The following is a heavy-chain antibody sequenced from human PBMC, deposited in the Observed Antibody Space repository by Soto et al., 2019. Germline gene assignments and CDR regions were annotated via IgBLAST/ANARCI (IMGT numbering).Heavy chain of an antibody. CDR1: GFTFSSYS. D-gene: IGHD4-17*01. V-gene: IGHV3-48*01. J-gene: IGHJ5*02. Sequence: EVQLVESGGGLVQPGGSLRLSCAASGFTFSSYSMNWVRQAPGKGLEWVSYISSSSSTIYYADSVKGRFTISRDNAKTSLYLQMNSLRAEDTAVYYCARGPHDYGDYGWFDPWGQGTLVTFSS. CDR2: ISSSSSTI. CDR3: ARGPHDYGDYGWFDP.